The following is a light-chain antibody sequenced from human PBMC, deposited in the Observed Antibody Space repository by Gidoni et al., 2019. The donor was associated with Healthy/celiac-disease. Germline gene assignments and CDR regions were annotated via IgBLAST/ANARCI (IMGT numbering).Light chain of an antibody. V-gene: IGLV3-1*01. CDR3: QAWDSSTVV. Sequence: SCELTPPPSVSVSPGQTASIPCSGDKLGDEFACWYQQKPGQSPVLVIYQDSKRPSGIPERFSGSNSGNTATLTISVTHAMDEADYYCQAWDSSTVVFGGGTKLTVL. J-gene: IGLJ2*01. CDR2: QDS. CDR1: KLGDEF.